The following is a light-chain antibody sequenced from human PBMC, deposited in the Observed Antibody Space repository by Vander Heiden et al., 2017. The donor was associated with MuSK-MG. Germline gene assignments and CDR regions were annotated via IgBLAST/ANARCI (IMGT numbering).Light chain of an antibody. Sequence: DIQMTQSPSSLSASVGDRVTTTCQAGQDISNYLNWYQQKPGKAPKLLNYDATTLETGVPSRFGGSGSRTDFTFTISSLQPEDIATYYCQQYDNLRLITFGQGTRLEIK. CDR2: DAT. CDR1: QDISNY. CDR3: QQYDNLRLIT. V-gene: IGKV1-33*01. J-gene: IGKJ5*01.